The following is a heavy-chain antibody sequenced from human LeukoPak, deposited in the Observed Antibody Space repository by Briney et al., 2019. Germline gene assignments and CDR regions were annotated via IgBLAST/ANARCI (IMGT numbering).Heavy chain of an antibody. D-gene: IGHD4-17*01. CDR1: GFTFSSYW. Sequence: PGGSLRLSCAASGFTFSSYWMSWVRQAPGKGLEWVANIKQDESEKYYVDSVKGRFTISRDNAKKMLYLQMNGLRVDDTAVYYCTRAPYHGDYVSWAWGQGTLVTVSS. J-gene: IGHJ4*02. V-gene: IGHV3-7*01. CDR3: TRAPYHGDYVSWA. CDR2: IKQDESEK.